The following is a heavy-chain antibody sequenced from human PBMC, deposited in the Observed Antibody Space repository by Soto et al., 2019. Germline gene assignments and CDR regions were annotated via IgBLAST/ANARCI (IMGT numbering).Heavy chain of an antibody. D-gene: IGHD6-13*01. V-gene: IGHV1-3*01. CDR2: INAANGDT. Sequence: EASVKVSCKASGYTFTSYGIHWVRQAPGQRLEWMGWINAANGDTIYSPKFQGRVTITRDTSATTAYMELSSLRSEDTAVYYCVRRHVSATGIDWFDPWGQGTLVTVSS. CDR3: VRRHVSATGIDWFDP. J-gene: IGHJ5*02. CDR1: GYTFTSYG.